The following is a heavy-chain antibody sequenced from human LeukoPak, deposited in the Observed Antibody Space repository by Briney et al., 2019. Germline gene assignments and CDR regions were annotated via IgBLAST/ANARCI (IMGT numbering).Heavy chain of an antibody. V-gene: IGHV3-74*01. Sequence: QPGGSLRLSCVASGVTLSNYAMSWARQAPGKGLVWVSRIASDGSSTTYADSVKGRFSISRDNAKNTLYLQMNSLRVEDTAVYYCARGRPHGNDYWGQGTLVTVSS. J-gene: IGHJ4*02. CDR1: GVTLSNYA. CDR3: ARGRPHGNDY. D-gene: IGHD4-23*01. CDR2: IASDGSST.